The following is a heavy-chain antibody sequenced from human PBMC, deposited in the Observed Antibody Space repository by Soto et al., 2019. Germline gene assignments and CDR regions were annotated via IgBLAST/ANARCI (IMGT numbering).Heavy chain of an antibody. CDR3: ATSGGGWYLY. CDR2: LNPNSGNT. J-gene: IGHJ4*02. CDR1: GYTFTSYD. D-gene: IGHD6-19*01. Sequence: QVQRVQSGAEVKKPGASVKVSCKASGYTFTSYDINWVRQATGQGLEWMGWLNPNSGNTGFAQKFQGRVTLTRNTSVNTAYIELSSLRPDDTAIYYCATSGGGWYLYWGQGTLVTVSS. V-gene: IGHV1-8*01.